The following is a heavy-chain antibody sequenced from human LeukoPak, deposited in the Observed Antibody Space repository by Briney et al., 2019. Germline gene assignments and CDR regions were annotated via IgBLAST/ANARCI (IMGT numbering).Heavy chain of an antibody. CDR3: ARGDYFDY. Sequence: GGSLRLSCAASGFTFSSYWMHWVRQAPGKGLVWVSRIYSDGSSTNYAASVKGRFTISRDNAKNTLYLQVNSLRAEDTAVYYCARGDYFDYWGQGTLVTVSS. CDR2: IYSDGSST. V-gene: IGHV3-74*01. J-gene: IGHJ4*02. CDR1: GFTFSSYW.